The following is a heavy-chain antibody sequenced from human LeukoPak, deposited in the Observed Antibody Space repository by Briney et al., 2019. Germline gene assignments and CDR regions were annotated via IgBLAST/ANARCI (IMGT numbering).Heavy chain of an antibody. D-gene: IGHD3-3*01. J-gene: IGHJ6*02. CDR3: ARDYDFWSGYYTSGMDV. V-gene: IGHV1-8*01. CDR2: MNPNSGNT. Sequence: ASVKVSCKASGYTFTSYDINWVRQATGQGLEWMGWMNPNSGNTGYAQKFQGRVTMTRNTSISTAYMELSSLRSEDTAVYYCARDYDFWSGYYTSGMDVWGQGTTVTVSS. CDR1: GYTFTSYD.